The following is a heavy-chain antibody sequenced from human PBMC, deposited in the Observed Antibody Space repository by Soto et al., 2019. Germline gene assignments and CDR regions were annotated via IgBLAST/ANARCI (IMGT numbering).Heavy chain of an antibody. CDR3: ARGNYFDSSGPFDY. J-gene: IGHJ4*02. CDR2: ISGYNGNT. V-gene: IGHV1-18*04. CDR1: GYTFTSYG. Sequence: QVQLVQSGAEVKKSGASVKVSCKASGYTFTSYGITWVRQAPGQGLEWMGWISGYNGNTNYAQMLQGRITMTIVTSTSTAYMDLRSLKSDDTAVYFCARGNYFDSSGPFDYWGQGTLVTVSS. D-gene: IGHD3-22*01.